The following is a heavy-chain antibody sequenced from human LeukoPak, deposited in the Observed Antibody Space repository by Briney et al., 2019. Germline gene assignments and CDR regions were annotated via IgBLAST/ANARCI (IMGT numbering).Heavy chain of an antibody. Sequence: GGSLRLSCAASGFTFSNYAMSWVRQAPGRGLEWVSSISDSGGSTYYADSVKGRFTISRDNSKNTLCLQMDSLRAEDTAVYYCAKGGFGRPFDYWGQGTLVTVSS. J-gene: IGHJ4*02. V-gene: IGHV3-23*01. CDR3: AKGGFGRPFDY. CDR2: ISDSGGST. CDR1: GFTFSNYA. D-gene: IGHD3-10*01.